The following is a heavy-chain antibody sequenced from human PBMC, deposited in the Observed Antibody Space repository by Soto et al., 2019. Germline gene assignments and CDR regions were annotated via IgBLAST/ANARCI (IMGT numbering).Heavy chain of an antibody. J-gene: IGHJ4*02. Sequence: SETLSLTCAVSGGSISSGGYSWSWIRQPPGKGLEWIGYIYHSGSTNYNPSLKSRVTISVDTPKNQFSLKLTSVTAADMAVYYCARLAPPGYYLAYWGQGTLVTVSS. D-gene: IGHD2-21*01. CDR1: GGSISSGGYS. V-gene: IGHV4-30-2*01. CDR2: IYHSGST. CDR3: ARLAPPGYYLAY.